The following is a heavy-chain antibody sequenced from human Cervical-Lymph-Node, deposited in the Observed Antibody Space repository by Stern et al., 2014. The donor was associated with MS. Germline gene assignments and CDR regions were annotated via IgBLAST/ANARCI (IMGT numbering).Heavy chain of an antibody. CDR3: ATRRTLGSDWGAFDL. V-gene: IGHV3-11*01. D-gene: IGHD3-10*01. Sequence: QVQLVESGGGLVKPGGSLRLSCAVSGFTFSDHYMSWIRQAPGKGLEWVSYITSQSSTIYYADSVKGRFTISRDNAKSSLSLQMNTLRPEDTAVYYCATRRTLGSDWGAFDLWGQGTLVTVSS. CDR1: GFTFSDHY. J-gene: IGHJ3*01. CDR2: ITSQSSTI.